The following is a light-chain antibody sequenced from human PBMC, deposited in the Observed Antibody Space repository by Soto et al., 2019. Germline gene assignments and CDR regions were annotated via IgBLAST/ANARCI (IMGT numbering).Light chain of an antibody. CDR3: LQTYSVPWT. Sequence: EILLTQSPGSLSVFPGERASLSCRASQNVNNRLAWYQQKAGQAPRLLISGASSRATGIPDRFSGSGSGTDFTLTISRLESDDFALYYCLQTYSVPWTFGHGTKVEIK. CDR1: QNVNNR. CDR2: GAS. J-gene: IGKJ1*01. V-gene: IGKV3-20*01.